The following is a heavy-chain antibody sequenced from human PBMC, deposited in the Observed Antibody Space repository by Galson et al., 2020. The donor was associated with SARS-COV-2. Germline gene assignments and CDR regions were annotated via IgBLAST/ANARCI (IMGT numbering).Heavy chain of an antibody. CDR1: GDSVSSNSAA. CDR3: VGRVAGAGSLHI. V-gene: IGHV6-1*01. J-gene: IGHJ3*02. CDR2: TYYGFQWST. D-gene: IGHD6-13*01. Sequence: SQTLSHICAISGDSVSSNSAAWNWIRQPPSSGLEWLGRTYYGFQWSTDYAVSVKSRIPINPDTSKNQFSLQLNSVTPEDTAIYYCVGRVAGAGSLHIWGQGTMVIVSS.